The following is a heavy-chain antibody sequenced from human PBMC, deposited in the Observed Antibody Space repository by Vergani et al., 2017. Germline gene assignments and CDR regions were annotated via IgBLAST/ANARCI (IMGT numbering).Heavy chain of an antibody. J-gene: IGHJ4*02. CDR3: AKEGGGYCSGGTCYPEY. D-gene: IGHD2-15*01. CDR2: IKQDGSED. CDR1: GFNFQIYW. Sequence: EVLLVESGGDLVQPGGSLRLSCEASGFNFQIYWMGWVRQTAEKGLEWVANIKQDGSEDYYVDSVKGRFTITRDNAKKFIYLKMNSLRADDTAVYYCAKEGGGYCSGGTCYPEYWGQGTLVIVSS. V-gene: IGHV3-7*04.